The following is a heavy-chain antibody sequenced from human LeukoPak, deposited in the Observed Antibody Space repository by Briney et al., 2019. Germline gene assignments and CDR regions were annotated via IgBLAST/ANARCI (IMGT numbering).Heavy chain of an antibody. Sequence: SETLSLTCTVSGGSIGSYYWSWIRQPPGKGLEWIGYIYYSGSTNYNPSLKSRVTISVGTSKNQFSLRLSSVTAADTAMYYCARDRGYSSSWLGFDYWGQGTLVTVSS. CDR3: ARDRGYSSSWLGFDY. D-gene: IGHD6-13*01. V-gene: IGHV4-59*01. CDR1: GGSIGSYY. CDR2: IYYSGST. J-gene: IGHJ4*02.